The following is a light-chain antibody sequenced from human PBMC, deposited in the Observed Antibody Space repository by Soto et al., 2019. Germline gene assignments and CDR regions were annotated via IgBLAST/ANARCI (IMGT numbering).Light chain of an antibody. CDR2: DVS. Sequence: QPVLTHPASVSGSPGQSITISCTETSSDVGGYNYVSWYQHHPGKAPKLIIFDVSNRPSGVSNPFSGSKSGNTASLTISGLQPEDEADYYCSSYTTSNTRQIVFGTGTKVTVL. CDR3: SSYTTSNTRQIV. J-gene: IGLJ1*01. CDR1: SSDVGGYNY. V-gene: IGLV2-14*03.